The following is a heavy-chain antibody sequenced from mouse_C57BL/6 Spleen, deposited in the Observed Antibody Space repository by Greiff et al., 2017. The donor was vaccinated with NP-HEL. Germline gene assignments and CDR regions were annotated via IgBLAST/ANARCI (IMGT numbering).Heavy chain of an antibody. Sequence: EVKVEESGEGLVKPGGSLKLSCAASGFTFSSYAMSWVRQTPEKRLEWVAYISSGGDYIYYADTVKGRFTISRDNARNTLYLQMSSLKSEDTAMYYCTRGGELGRFAYWGQGTLVTVSA. CDR3: TRGGELGRFAY. D-gene: IGHD4-1*01. CDR1: GFTFSSYA. V-gene: IGHV5-9-1*02. CDR2: ISSGGDYI. J-gene: IGHJ3*01.